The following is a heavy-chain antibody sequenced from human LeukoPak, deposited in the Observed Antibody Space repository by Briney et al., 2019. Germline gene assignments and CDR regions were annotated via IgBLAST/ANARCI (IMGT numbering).Heavy chain of an antibody. CDR2: ISGSGGST. J-gene: IGHJ4*02. V-gene: IGHV3-23*01. D-gene: IGHD3-10*01. CDR1: GFTFSSYA. Sequence: GGSLRLSCVDSGFTFSSYAMSWVRQAPGKGLEWVSAISGSGGSTYYADFVKGRFTISRDNSKNTLYLQMNSLRAEDTAVYHCAKDRDGSGSSFDYWGQGTLVTVSS. CDR3: AKDRDGSGSSFDY.